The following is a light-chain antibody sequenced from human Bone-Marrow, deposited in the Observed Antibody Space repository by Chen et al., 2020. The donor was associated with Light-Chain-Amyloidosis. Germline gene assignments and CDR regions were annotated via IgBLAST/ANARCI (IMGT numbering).Light chain of an antibody. J-gene: IGKJ1*01. CDR2: AAS. CDR1: QSISGS. Sequence: MMMTQSPVTLSVSPGDRATLSCRASQSISGSLAWYQQKPGQAPRLLIYAASTRATGVPARFSGSGSGTEFTLTISSLQSEDVAVYYCQQYNNWPRTFGQGTKVEIK. V-gene: IGKV3-15*01. CDR3: QQYNNWPRT.